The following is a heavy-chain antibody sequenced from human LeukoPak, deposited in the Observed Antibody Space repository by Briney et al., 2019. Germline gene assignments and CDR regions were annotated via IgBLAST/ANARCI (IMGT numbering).Heavy chain of an antibody. J-gene: IGHJ4*02. D-gene: IGHD3-22*01. CDR1: GGSFSGYY. V-gene: IGHV4-34*01. CDR3: AKGDYYDSSGYAY. CDR2: INHSGST. Sequence: PSETLSLTRAVYGGSFSGYYWSWIRQPPGKGLEWIGEINHSGSTNYNLSIKRRVTISVDTSKNQFTLKLSLVTAGDTAVYYCAKGDYYDSSGYAYWGQGTLVTVSS.